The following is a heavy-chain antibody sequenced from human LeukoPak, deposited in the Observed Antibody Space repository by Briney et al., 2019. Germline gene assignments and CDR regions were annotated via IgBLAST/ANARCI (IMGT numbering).Heavy chain of an antibody. J-gene: IGHJ4*02. CDR3: ARAGGGYDY. CDR1: GGSISGYY. Sequence: SETLSLTCTVSGGSISGYYWSWIRQPPGKGLEWIGYIYYSGSTKYNPSLKSRVTISADTSKNQLSLKLSSVTAADTAVYYRARAGGGYDYWGQGTLVTVSS. V-gene: IGHV4-59*01. D-gene: IGHD1-26*01. CDR2: IYYSGST.